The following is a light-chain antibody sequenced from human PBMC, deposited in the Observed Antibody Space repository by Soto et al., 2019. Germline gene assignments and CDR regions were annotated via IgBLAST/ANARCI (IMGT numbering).Light chain of an antibody. CDR2: DAS. V-gene: IGKV3-11*01. CDR3: QQRSNWTPYT. J-gene: IGKJ2*01. CDR1: QSVSSY. Sequence: EIVLTQSPATLSLSPGERATLSCRASQSVSSYLAWYQQKPGQAPRLLIYDASNRATGIPARFSGSGSGTDFTLTISSLEPEDVEFYYCQQRSNWTPYTFGQGTKLEIK.